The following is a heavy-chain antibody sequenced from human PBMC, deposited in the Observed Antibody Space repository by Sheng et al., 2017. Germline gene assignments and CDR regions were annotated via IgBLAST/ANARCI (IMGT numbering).Heavy chain of an antibody. CDR3: ARERVGYNPFDY. CDR2: IFTTGHI. J-gene: IGHJ4*02. Sequence: QVRLQESGPGLVNPSQTLSLTCTVSGGSISSGNYYWNWIRQPAGKGLEWIGRIFTTGHINKNPSLRSRVTISLDTSRNLFSLKLNSVTAADTAVYYCARERVGYNPFDYWGQGTLVTVSS. D-gene: IGHD5-12*01. CDR1: GGSISSGNYY. V-gene: IGHV4-61*02.